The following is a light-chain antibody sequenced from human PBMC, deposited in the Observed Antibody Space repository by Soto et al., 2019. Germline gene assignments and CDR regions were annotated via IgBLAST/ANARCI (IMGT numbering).Light chain of an antibody. CDR1: QNIRSW. V-gene: IGKV1-5*03. CDR2: QAS. Sequence: DIQMTQSPSTLSASVGDRVTITCRASQNIRSWLAWYQQKPGKAPKLLIYQASTLESWVPSRVSGSGSGTEFTLTISSLQPDDFASYYCQQYNSYPCTFGQGTKLEIK. J-gene: IGKJ2*02. CDR3: QQYNSYPCT.